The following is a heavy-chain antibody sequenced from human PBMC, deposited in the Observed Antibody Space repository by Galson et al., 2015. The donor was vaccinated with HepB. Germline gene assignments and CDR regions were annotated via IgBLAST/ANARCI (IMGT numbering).Heavy chain of an antibody. CDR3: ARDLRVGATNYYYYGMDV. Sequence: SLRLSCAASGFTFSSYEMNWVRQAPGKGLEWVSYISSSGSTIYYADSVKGRFTISRGNAKNSLYLQMNSLRAEDTAVYYCARDLRVGATNYYYYGMDVWGQGTTVTVSS. V-gene: IGHV3-48*03. CDR2: ISSSGSTI. D-gene: IGHD1-26*01. J-gene: IGHJ6*02. CDR1: GFTFSSYE.